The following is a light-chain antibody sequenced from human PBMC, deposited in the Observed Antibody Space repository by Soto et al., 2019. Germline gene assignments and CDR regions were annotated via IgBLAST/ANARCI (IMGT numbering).Light chain of an antibody. CDR2: EVS. V-gene: IGLV2-14*01. CDR1: SSDIGRYDY. J-gene: IGLJ1*01. Sequence: QSALTQPASVSGSPGQSITISCTGSSSDIGRYDYVSWYQHHPGKAPKLMIYEVSNRPSGVPDRFSGSKSGNTASLTISGLEAEDEADYYCTPYTSSSTSYVFGTGTKVTLL. CDR3: TPYTSSSTSYV.